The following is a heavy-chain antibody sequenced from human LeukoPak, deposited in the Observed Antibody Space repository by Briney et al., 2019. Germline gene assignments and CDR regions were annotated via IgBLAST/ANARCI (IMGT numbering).Heavy chain of an antibody. CDR2: IYPGDSDT. CDR1: GYSFTSYW. J-gene: IGHJ6*04. CDR3: ARHHGSGRLYDRSMDV. V-gene: IGHV5-51*01. D-gene: IGHD3-10*01. Sequence: GESLKISCKGSGYSFTSYWIGWVRPMPGKGLGWMGIIYPGDSDTRYSPSFQGQVTISADKSISTAYLQWSSLKASDTAMYYCARHHGSGRLYDRSMDVWGKGTTVTVSS.